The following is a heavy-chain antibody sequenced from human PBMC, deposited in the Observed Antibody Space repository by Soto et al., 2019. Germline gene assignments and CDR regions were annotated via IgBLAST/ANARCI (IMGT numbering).Heavy chain of an antibody. CDR3: ARDSSGFDGIFDL. CDR1: GFTFSSYS. J-gene: IGHJ2*01. D-gene: IGHD6-19*01. CDR2: ISSSSSYI. Sequence: EVQLVESGGGLVKPGGSLRLSCAASGFTFSSYSMNWVRQAPGQGLEWVSSISSSSSYIYYADSVKGRFTISRDNAKNSLYLQMNSLRAEDTAVYYCARDSSGFDGIFDLWGRGTLVTVSS. V-gene: IGHV3-21*01.